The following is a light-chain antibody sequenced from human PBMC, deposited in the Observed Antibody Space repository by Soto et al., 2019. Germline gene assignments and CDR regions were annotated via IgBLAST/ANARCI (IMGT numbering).Light chain of an antibody. J-gene: IGLJ1*01. CDR3: ISYTSSDTYV. V-gene: IGLV2-14*01. CDR1: SSDVGAYKY. CDR2: DVS. Sequence: QSALTQPASVSGSPGQSITISCTGTSSDVGAYKYVSWYQQHPGKAPKLMIYDVSSRPSGVSNRFSGSKSGNTASLIISGLQAEDEADYYCISYTSSDTYVSGTGTKVPVL.